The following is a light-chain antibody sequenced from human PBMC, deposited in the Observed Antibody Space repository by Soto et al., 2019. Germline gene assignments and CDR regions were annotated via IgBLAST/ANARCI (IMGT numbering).Light chain of an antibody. CDR3: NSYAGDIIRFV. CDR1: NSDVGAYKY. J-gene: IGLJ1*01. V-gene: IGLV2-14*01. CDR2: EVS. Sequence: QSALTQPASVSGSPGQSVTISCTGTNSDVGAYKYVSWYQHHPGKAPKLMIYEVSNRPSGVSNRFSGSKPGNTASLTISGLQADDEADYYCNSYAGDIIRFVFGTGTKATVL.